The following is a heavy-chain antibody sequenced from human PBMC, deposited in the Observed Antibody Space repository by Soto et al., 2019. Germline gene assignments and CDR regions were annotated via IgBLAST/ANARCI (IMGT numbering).Heavy chain of an antibody. V-gene: IGHV3-23*01. D-gene: IGHD2-8*01. J-gene: IGHJ3*02. CDR3: AKEDDAWTNGYFAI. CDR1: GFTFSSYD. CDR2: ISASGVGT. Sequence: EVQLLESGGGLVQPGGSLRLSCAASGFTFSSYDMSWVRQAPGKGLEWVSAISASGVGTFYAESVKGRFTISRDNSKNTLYVQMTSLRAEDTAMYYCAKEDDAWTNGYFAIWGQGTMVTVSS.